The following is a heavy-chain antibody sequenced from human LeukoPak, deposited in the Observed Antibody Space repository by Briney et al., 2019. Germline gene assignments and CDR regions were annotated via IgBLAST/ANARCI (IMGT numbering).Heavy chain of an antibody. J-gene: IGHJ6*03. V-gene: IGHV4-59*01. CDR3: ARDRAYSYGHTYYYYMDV. Sequence: SETLSLTCTVSAGSICSYYWSWIRPPAGRGLEWIGSIYYSGSTNYNPSLQSRVTISVDTSKNQFSLKLSSVTAADTAVYYCARDRAYSYGHTYYYYMDVWGKGTTVTVSS. CDR2: IYYSGST. D-gene: IGHD5-18*01. CDR1: AGSICSYY.